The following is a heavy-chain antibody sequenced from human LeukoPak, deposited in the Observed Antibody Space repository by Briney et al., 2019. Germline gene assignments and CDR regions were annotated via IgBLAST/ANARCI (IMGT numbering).Heavy chain of an antibody. Sequence: PGGSLRLSCAASGFTFSDYYMSWIRQAPGKGLEWVSYISSSSSYTNYADSVKGRVTISRDNAKDSLYLQMNSLRAEDTAVYYCARDPRFNYGSGSTYYYYYYGMDAWGQGTTVTVSS. V-gene: IGHV3-11*05. J-gene: IGHJ6*02. CDR1: GFTFSDYY. D-gene: IGHD3-10*01. CDR3: ARDPRFNYGSGSTYYYYYYGMDA. CDR2: ISSSSSYT.